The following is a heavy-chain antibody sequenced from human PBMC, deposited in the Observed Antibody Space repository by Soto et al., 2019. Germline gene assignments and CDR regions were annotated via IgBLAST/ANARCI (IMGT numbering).Heavy chain of an antibody. CDR3: TRDVNGGFDS. V-gene: IGHV3-74*01. Sequence: EMQLVESGGGLVQPGGSLRLSCEASGFTFRNYWMHWVRQAPGQGLVWVANINSDGSTTFYADSMKGRFTISRDNAKNTLYVQMTSLGPEDAAVYYCTRDVNGGFDSWGQGTLVTVSS. CDR1: GFTFRNYW. CDR2: INSDGSTT. D-gene: IGHD7-27*01. J-gene: IGHJ4*02.